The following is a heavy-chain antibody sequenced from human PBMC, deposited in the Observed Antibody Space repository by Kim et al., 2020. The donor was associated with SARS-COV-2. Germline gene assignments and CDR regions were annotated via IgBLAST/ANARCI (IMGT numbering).Heavy chain of an antibody. V-gene: IGHV1-69*13. CDR3: SRRAGYGDVDY. D-gene: IGHD4-17*01. CDR2: IIPIFGTS. Sequence: SVKVSCKASGGTFSSYAISWVRQAPGQGLEWMGGIIPIFGTSNYAQKFQGRVTITADESTSTAYMELSSLRSGATAVSYCSRRAGYGDVDYWGQGTSVT. J-gene: IGHJ4*02. CDR1: GGTFSSYA.